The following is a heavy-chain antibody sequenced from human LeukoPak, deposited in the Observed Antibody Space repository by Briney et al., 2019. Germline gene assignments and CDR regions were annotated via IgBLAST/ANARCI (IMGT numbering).Heavy chain of an antibody. D-gene: IGHD3-9*01. Sequence: ASVKVSCKASGYTFTSYDINWVRQATGQGPEWMGWMNPNSGNTGYAQKFQGRVTITRNTSISTAYMELSSLRSEDTAVYYCAKDSRPVLTGYYKESSYFDCWGQGTLVTVSS. V-gene: IGHV1-8*03. CDR1: GYTFTSYD. J-gene: IGHJ4*02. CDR3: AKDSRPVLTGYYKESSYFDC. CDR2: MNPNSGNT.